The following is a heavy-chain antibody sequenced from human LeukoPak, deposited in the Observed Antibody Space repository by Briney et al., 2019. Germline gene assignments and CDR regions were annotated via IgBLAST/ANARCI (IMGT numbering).Heavy chain of an antibody. CDR2: IYSGGST. Sequence: GGSLRLSCAASGFTFSSYSMNWVRQAPGKGLEWVSVIYSGGSTYYADSVKGRFTISRDNSKNTLYLQMNSLRAEDTAVYYCARGKITMVRGVIITPGPMDVWGKGTTVTISS. V-gene: IGHV3-53*01. CDR3: ARGKITMVRGVIITPGPMDV. D-gene: IGHD3-10*01. J-gene: IGHJ6*03. CDR1: GFTFSSYS.